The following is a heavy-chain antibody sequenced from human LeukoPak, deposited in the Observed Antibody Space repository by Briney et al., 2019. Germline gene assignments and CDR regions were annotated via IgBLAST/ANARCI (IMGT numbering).Heavy chain of an antibody. D-gene: IGHD5-18*01. V-gene: IGHV4-59*01. J-gene: IGHJ4*02. CDR2: MHHSGIT. CDR3: ARTAREFDY. CDR1: GGSFSGYY. Sequence: SETLSLTCAVYGGSFSGYYWSWIRQPPGKGLESIGYMHHSGITNYNPSLKSRVTLSMDTSKNQFSLKLSSVTAADTAVYYCARTAREFDYWGQGTLVTVSS.